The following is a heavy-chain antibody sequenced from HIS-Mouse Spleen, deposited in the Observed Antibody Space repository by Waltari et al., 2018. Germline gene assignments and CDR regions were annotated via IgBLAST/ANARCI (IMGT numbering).Heavy chain of an antibody. V-gene: IGHV4-39*07. CDR2: IHYSGRT. CDR3: AREIPYSSSWYDWYFDL. J-gene: IGHJ2*01. Sequence: QLQLQESGPGLVKPSETLSLTCTVSGGSISSSSYYWGWIRQPPGRGLEWIGSIHYSGRTYYNPSLTGRVTISVDTSKNQFSLKLSSVTAADTAVYYCAREIPYSSSWYDWYFDLWGRGTLVTVSS. CDR1: GGSISSSSYY. D-gene: IGHD6-13*01.